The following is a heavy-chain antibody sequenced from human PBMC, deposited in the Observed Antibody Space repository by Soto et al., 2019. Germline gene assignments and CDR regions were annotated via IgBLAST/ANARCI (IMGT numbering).Heavy chain of an antibody. Sequence: GGSLRLSCAASGFTFSSYSMNWVRQAPGKGLEWVSSISSSSSYIYYADSVKGRFTISRDNAKNSLYLQMNSLRAEDTAVYYCARDAIYAFTFTELRAFDIWGQGTMVT. CDR1: GFTFSSYS. J-gene: IGHJ3*02. CDR3: ARDAIYAFTFTELRAFDI. D-gene: IGHD1-7*01. CDR2: ISSSSSYI. V-gene: IGHV3-21*01.